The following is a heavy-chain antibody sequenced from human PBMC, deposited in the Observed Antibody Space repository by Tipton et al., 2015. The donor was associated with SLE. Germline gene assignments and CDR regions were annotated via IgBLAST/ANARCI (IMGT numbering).Heavy chain of an antibody. CDR2: IYSGGST. V-gene: IGHV3-23*03. Sequence: GSLRLSCAASGFTFSSYAMSWVRQAPGKGLEWVSVIYSGGSTYYADSVKGRFTISRDNSKNTLYLQMNSLRAEDTAVYYCAKGIAAAGTTLSFDYWGQGTLVTVSS. CDR3: AKGIAAAGTTLSFDY. CDR1: GFTFSSYA. D-gene: IGHD6-13*01. J-gene: IGHJ4*02.